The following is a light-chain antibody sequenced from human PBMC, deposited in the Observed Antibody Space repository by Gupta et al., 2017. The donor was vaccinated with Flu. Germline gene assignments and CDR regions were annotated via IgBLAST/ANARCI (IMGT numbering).Light chain of an antibody. Sequence: CRSSQSLVLHSNGYNYLDWYVQKPGQSQQLLIYLGSTRASGVPDRFSGSGSGTDFTLKSSRVQPEDVGVYYCMQALQTPRTFGQGTKVEIK. J-gene: IGKJ1*01. CDR1: QSLVLHSNGYNY. V-gene: IGKV2-28*01. CDR2: LGS. CDR3: MQALQTPRT.